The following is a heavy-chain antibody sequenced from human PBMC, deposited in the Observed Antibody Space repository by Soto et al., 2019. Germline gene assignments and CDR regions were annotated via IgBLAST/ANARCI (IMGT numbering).Heavy chain of an antibody. Sequence: ASVKVSCKASGYTFTSYGISWVRQAPGQGLEWMGWINAYNGNTNYAQNFQGRVTMTTDTFTSTAYMELRSLRSDDTAVYYRARDWFGVDYWGQGTLVTVSS. CDR1: GYTFTSYG. CDR2: INAYNGNT. CDR3: ARDWFGVDY. J-gene: IGHJ4*02. D-gene: IGHD3-16*01. V-gene: IGHV1-18*01.